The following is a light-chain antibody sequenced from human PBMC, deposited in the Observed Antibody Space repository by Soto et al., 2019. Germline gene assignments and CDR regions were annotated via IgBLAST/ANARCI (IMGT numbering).Light chain of an antibody. J-gene: IGKJ1*01. V-gene: IGKV1-5*03. Sequence: DIQMTRSPCTLSASVGDRVTITCRASQSISSWLAWYQQKPGKAPKLLIYKASTLQSGVPSRFSGSGSGTEFTLAISSLQPDDSATYYCQQYNDNWTFGQGTKVDIK. CDR2: KAS. CDR3: QQYNDNWT. CDR1: QSISSW.